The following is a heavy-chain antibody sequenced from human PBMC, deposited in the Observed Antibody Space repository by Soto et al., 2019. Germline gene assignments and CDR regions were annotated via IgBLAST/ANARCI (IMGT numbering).Heavy chain of an antibody. J-gene: IGHJ4*02. CDR1: GFTFSSYA. CDR3: ARDQRWLQLRRFDY. D-gene: IGHD5-12*01. Sequence: GGSLRLSCAASGFTFSSYAMHWVRQAPGKGLEWVAVISYDGSNKYYADSVKGRFTISRDNSKNTLYLQMNSLRAEDTAVYYCARDQRWLQLRRFDYWGQGTLVPVSS. CDR2: ISYDGSNK. V-gene: IGHV3-30-3*01.